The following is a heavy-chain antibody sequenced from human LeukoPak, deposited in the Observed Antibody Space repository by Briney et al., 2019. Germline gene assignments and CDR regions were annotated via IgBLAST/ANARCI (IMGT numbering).Heavy chain of an antibody. CDR1: VFTFTSYT. D-gene: IGHD1-1*01. J-gene: IGHJ6*02. V-gene: IGHV3-21*03. CDR3: AREMNDRELDFFYGMDV. CDR2: ISSSSSDI. Sequence: GGSLRLSCGTWVFTFTSYTMNWVRQAPGKGLEWVSSISSSSSDIFYADSVKGRFAISRDNAKNFVYVQMSSLRAEETAVYFCAREMNDRELDFFYGMDVWGQGTTVTVSS.